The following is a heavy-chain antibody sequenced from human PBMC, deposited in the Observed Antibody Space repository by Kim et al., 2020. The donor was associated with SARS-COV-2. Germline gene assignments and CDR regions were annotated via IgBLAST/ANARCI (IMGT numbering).Heavy chain of an antibody. J-gene: IGHJ4*02. CDR3: AKGDSTTGYVD. V-gene: IGHV3-23*05. CDR2: T. Sequence: TYYADSVKGRFTISRDNSKNTVQLQMNGLRAEDAAVYYCAKGDSTTGYVDWGQGTLVTVSS. D-gene: IGHD6-13*01.